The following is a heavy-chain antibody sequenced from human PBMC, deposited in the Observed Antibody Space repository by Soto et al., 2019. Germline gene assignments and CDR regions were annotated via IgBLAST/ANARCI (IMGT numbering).Heavy chain of an antibody. CDR2: MNEDGGTT. Sequence: SLRLSCAASGFTFSSYWMHWVRQAPGKGLVWVSRMNEDGGTTDYADSVKGRFTISRDNAKNTLYLQMNSLRVEDTAVYYCASDLSGRADVWGQGTTVTVSS. CDR3: ASDLSGRADV. CDR1: GFTFSSYW. V-gene: IGHV3-74*01. J-gene: IGHJ6*02. D-gene: IGHD3-10*01.